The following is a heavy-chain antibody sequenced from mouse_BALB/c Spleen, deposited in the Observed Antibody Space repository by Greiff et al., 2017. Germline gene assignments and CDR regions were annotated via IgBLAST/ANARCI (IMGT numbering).Heavy chain of an antibody. CDR2: ISYSGST. CDR3: ANNRYRYAMDY. V-gene: IGHV3-2*02. CDR1: GYSITSDYA. Sequence: EVKLMESGPGLVKPSQSLSLTCTVTGYSITSDYAWNWIRQFPGNKLEWMGYISYSGSTSYNPSLKSRISITRDTSKNQFFLQLNSVTTEDTATYYCANNRYRYAMDYWGQGTSVTVSS. D-gene: IGHD2-14*01. J-gene: IGHJ4*01.